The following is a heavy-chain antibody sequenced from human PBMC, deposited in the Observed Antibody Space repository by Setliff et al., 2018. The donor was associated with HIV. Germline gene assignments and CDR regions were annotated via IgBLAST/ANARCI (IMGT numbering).Heavy chain of an antibody. V-gene: IGHV4-59*01. CDR1: GGSISSYY. CDR2: IYYNGNT. J-gene: IGHJ4*02. CDR3: ARGIDNFWSGYIA. Sequence: PSETLSLTCTVSGGSISSYYWSWIRQPPGKGLEWIGYIYYNGNTNYSPSLKSRVTISEDTSRKQVSLKLRSVTAADTAVYYCARGIDNFWSGYIAWGQGTLVTV. D-gene: IGHD3-3*01.